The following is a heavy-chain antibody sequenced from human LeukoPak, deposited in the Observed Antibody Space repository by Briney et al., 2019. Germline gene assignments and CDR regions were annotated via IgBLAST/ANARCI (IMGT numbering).Heavy chain of an antibody. CDR2: ISAYNGNT. J-gene: IGHJ5*02. Sequence: ASVKVSCEASGYTFTSYGISWVRQAPGQGLEWMGWISAYNGNTNYAQKLQGRVTMTTDTSTSTAYMELRSLRSDDTAVYYCARVAGSHSTYNWFDPWGQGTLVTVSS. CDR3: ARVAGSHSTYNWFDP. D-gene: IGHD1-26*01. V-gene: IGHV1-18*01. CDR1: GYTFTSYG.